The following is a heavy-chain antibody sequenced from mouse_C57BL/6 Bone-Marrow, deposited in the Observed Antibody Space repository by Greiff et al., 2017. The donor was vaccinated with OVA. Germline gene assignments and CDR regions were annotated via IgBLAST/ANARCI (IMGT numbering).Heavy chain of an antibody. CDR1: GFSLTSYG. J-gene: IGHJ3*01. CDR3: ASDGVYGLFAY. Sequence: VQRVESGPGLVAPSQSLSITCTVSGFSLTSYGVDWVRQSPGKGLEWLGVIWGVGSTTYNSALKSRLSISKDNSKSQVFLKMNSLQTDDTAMYYCASDGVYGLFAYWGQGALVTVSA. D-gene: IGHD1-1*02. V-gene: IGHV2-6*01. CDR2: IWGVGST.